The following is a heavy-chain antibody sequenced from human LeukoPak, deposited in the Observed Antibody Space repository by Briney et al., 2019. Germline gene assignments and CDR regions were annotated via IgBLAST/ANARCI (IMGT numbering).Heavy chain of an antibody. CDR2: ISGSGGST. Sequence: PGGSLRLSCAASGFTFSSYAMSWVRQAPGKGLERVSAISGSGGSTYYADSVKGRLTISRDNSKNTLYLQMNSLRAEDTAVYYCAKGGRFEYYDSSGPTDYWGQGTLVTVSS. J-gene: IGHJ4*02. CDR1: GFTFSSYA. D-gene: IGHD3-22*01. CDR3: AKGGRFEYYDSSGPTDY. V-gene: IGHV3-23*01.